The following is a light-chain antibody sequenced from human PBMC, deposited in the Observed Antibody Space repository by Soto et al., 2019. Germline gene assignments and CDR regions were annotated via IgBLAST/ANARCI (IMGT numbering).Light chain of an antibody. J-gene: IGLJ1*01. CDR3: CSYAGSYTYV. Sequence: QSVLTQPRSVSGSPGQSVTISCTGTSSDVGGYNYVSWYQQHPGKAPKLMIYDVGKRPSGVPDRFSGSKSGNTASLTISGLQAEDEADYYFCSYAGSYTYVFGTGTKLTVL. V-gene: IGLV2-11*01. CDR2: DVG. CDR1: SSDVGGYNY.